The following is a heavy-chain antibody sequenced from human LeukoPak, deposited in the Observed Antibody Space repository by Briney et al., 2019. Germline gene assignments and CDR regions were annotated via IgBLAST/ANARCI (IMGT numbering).Heavy chain of an antibody. CDR3: ARSGYCSSTSCNGYFQH. V-gene: IGHV4-34*01. J-gene: IGHJ1*01. Sequence: SETLSLTCAVYGGSFSGYYWSWIRQPPGKGLEWIGEINHSGSTNYNPSLKSRVTISVDTSKNQFSLKLSSVTAADTAVYYCARSGYCSSTSCNGYFQHWGQGTLVTVSS. CDR2: INHSGST. CDR1: GGSFSGYY. D-gene: IGHD2-2*01.